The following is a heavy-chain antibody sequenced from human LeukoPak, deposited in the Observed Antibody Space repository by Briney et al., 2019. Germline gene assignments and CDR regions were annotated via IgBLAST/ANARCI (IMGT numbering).Heavy chain of an antibody. Sequence: GASVKVSCKASGYTFTGYYMHWVRQAPGQGLEWMGRINPNSGGTNYAQNFHGRVTMTRDTSISTAYLDLSRLSSDDTAVYYCARDLNWGNIYWGQGTLVTVS. J-gene: IGHJ4*02. CDR1: GYTFTGYY. CDR3: ARDLNWGNIY. CDR2: INPNSGGT. V-gene: IGHV1-2*06. D-gene: IGHD7-27*01.